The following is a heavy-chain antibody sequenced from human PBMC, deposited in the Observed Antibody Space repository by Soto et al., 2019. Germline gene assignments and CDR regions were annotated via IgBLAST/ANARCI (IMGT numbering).Heavy chain of an antibody. CDR1: GGSISSANYF. V-gene: IGHV4-39*01. D-gene: IGHD2-8*01. CDR3: ARQHDGVSVTPTIDY. Sequence: SETLSLTCTVSGGSISSANYFWGWIRQPPGKGLEWIGSIYYTGSTFYNPSLKSRVTISVDRSQNQFSLKLSSVTAADTAVYYCARQHDGVSVTPTIDYWGQGTLVTVSS. CDR2: IYYTGST. J-gene: IGHJ4*02.